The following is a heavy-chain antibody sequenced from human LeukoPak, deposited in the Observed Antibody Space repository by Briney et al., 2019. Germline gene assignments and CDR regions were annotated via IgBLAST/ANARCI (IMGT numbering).Heavy chain of an antibody. Sequence: PGGSLRLSCAASGFTFSNYAMHWVRQAPGKGLEWMSVISYDGRNKYFADSVKGRFTLSRDNSKNTLYLQMNSLRAEDTAVYYCASLLRGSIAAAGVDYWGQGTLVTVSS. CDR2: ISYDGRNK. V-gene: IGHV3-30*04. D-gene: IGHD6-13*01. CDR3: ASLLRGSIAAAGVDY. J-gene: IGHJ4*02. CDR1: GFTFSNYA.